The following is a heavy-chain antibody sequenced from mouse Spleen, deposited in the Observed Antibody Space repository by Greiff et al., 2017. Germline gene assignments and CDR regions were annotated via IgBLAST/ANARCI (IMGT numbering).Heavy chain of an antibody. D-gene: IGHD2-14*01. CDR2: ISYSGST. CDR1: GYSFTSGYD. J-gene: IGHJ1*01. Sequence: EVQLVESGPGMVKPSQSLSLTCTVTGYSFTSGYDWHWLRHFPGNKLEWMGYISYSGSTNYNPSLKSRISITHDTSKNHFFLKLNSVTTEDTATYYCAREGEVRPYWYFDVWGAGTTVTVSS. CDR3: AREGEVRPYWYFDV. V-gene: IGHV3-1*01.